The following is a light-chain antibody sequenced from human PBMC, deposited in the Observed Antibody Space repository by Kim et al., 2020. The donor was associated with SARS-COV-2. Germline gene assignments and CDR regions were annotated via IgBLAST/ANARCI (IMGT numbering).Light chain of an antibody. Sequence: SASVGDRDTITRRASQGISKDLAWYQQKPGNAPKLLIFAASALQSGVPTRFSGSGSGTDFTLTISSLQPEDVATYYCQKYNGAPWTFGQGTKLEI. CDR3: QKYNGAPWT. J-gene: IGKJ1*01. CDR1: QGISKD. V-gene: IGKV1-27*01. CDR2: AAS.